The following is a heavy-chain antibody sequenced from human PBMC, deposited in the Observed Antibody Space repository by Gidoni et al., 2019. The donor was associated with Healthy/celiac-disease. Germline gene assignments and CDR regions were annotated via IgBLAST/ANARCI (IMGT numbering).Heavy chain of an antibody. CDR3: ARVDTAMVETVDY. CDR1: VGSFSGYY. V-gene: IGHV4-34*01. Sequence: QVQLQQWGAGLLKPSATLSLTCSSFVGSFSGYYWSWFGQPPGKGLEWIGEINHSVSTNYNPSLKSRVTISVDTSKNQFSLKLSSVTAADTAVYYCARVDTAMVETVDYWGQGTLVTVSS. D-gene: IGHD5-18*01. J-gene: IGHJ4*02. CDR2: INHSVST.